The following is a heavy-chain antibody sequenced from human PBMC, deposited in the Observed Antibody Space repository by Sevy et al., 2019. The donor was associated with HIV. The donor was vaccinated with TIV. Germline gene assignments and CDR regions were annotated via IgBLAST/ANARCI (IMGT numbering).Heavy chain of an antibody. CDR1: GFTFSSYW. CDR2: IKQDGSEK. D-gene: IGHD3-16*02. CDR3: AREFFTFGGVIGDAFDI. V-gene: IGHV3-7*03. Sequence: GGSLRLSCAASGFTFSSYWMIWVRQAPGKGLEWVANIKQDGSEKYYVDSVKGRFTISRDNAKNSLFLQMNSLRAEDTAVYWCAREFFTFGGVIGDAFDIWGQGTMVTVSS. J-gene: IGHJ3*02.